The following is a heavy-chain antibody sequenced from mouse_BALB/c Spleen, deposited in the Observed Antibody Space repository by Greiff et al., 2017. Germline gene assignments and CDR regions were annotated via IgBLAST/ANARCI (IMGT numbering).Heavy chain of an antibody. J-gene: IGHJ3*01. V-gene: IGHV14-1*02. D-gene: IGHD2-4*01. CDR2: IDPENGNT. CDR1: GFNIKDYY. CDR3: ARSDDYDRCAY. Sequence: EVQLQESGAELVRPGALVKLSCKASGFNIKDYYMHWVKQRPEQGLEWIGWIDPENGNTIYDPKFQGKASITADTSSNTAYLQLSSLTSEDTAVYYCARSDDYDRCAYWGQGTLVTVSA.